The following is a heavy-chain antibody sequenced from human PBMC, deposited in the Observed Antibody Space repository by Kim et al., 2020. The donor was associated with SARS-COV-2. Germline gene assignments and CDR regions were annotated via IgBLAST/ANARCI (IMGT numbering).Heavy chain of an antibody. D-gene: IGHD2-2*01. CDR1: GFTFSDYY. V-gene: IGHV3-11*06. CDR3: ARYRYCSSTSCPFDY. Sequence: GGSLRLSCAASGFTFSDYYMSWIRQAPGKGLEWVSYISSSSSYTNYADSVKGRFTISRDNAKNSLYLQMNSLRAEDTAVYYCARYRYCSSTSCPFDYWGQGTLVTVSS. CDR2: ISSSSSYT. J-gene: IGHJ4*02.